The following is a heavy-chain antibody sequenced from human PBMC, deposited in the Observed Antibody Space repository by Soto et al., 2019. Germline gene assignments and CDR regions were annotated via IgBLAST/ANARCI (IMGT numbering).Heavy chain of an antibody. CDR3: ARVSIAARVYYGSGANYYFDY. J-gene: IGHJ4*02. V-gene: IGHV4-39*01. Sequence: SETLSLTCTVPGGSVSSSSYYWGWIRQPPGKGLEWIGSIYYSGSTYYNPSLKSRVTISVDTSKSQFSLKLSSVTAADTAVYYCARVSIAARVYYGSGANYYFDYWGQGTLVTVSS. D-gene: IGHD3-10*01. CDR1: GGSVSSSSYY. CDR2: IYYSGST.